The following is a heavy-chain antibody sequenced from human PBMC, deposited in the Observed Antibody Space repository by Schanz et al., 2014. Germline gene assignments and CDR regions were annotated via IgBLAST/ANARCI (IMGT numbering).Heavy chain of an antibody. CDR2: INSDGTKR. Sequence: VRLVESGGGVVQPGRSLRLSCAASGFTLSSYGMHWVRQAPGKGLEWVAFINSDGTKRFYADSVKSRFTISRDNSRNTLYLQMNSLRAEDTAVYYCVRDSFFAFDYWGQGTLVTVSS. CDR1: GFTLSSYG. D-gene: IGHD3-3*01. CDR3: VRDSFFAFDY. V-gene: IGHV3-33*08. J-gene: IGHJ4*02.